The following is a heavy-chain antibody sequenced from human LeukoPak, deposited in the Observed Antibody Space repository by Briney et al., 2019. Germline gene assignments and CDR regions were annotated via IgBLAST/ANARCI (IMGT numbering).Heavy chain of an antibody. Sequence: GGSLRLSCAASGFTFSRHGMNWVRQAPGGGLEWVSGISPSGDIKYYVDSVKGRFTVSRDNSKNTLYLQMNSLRAEDTSVYYCARAPYDILTGYDYWGQGTLVTVSS. CDR2: ISPSGDIK. CDR3: ARAPYDILTGYDY. D-gene: IGHD3-9*01. J-gene: IGHJ4*02. CDR1: GFTFSRHG. V-gene: IGHV3-23*01.